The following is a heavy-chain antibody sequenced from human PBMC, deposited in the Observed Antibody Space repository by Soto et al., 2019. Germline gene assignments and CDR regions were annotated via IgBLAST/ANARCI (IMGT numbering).Heavy chain of an antibody. CDR3: ARGDYTGGWYVCRWFDP. D-gene: IGHD6-19*01. J-gene: IGHJ5*02. CDR1: GGSISTDNW. V-gene: IGHV4-4*01. CDR2: IYHSGST. Sequence: QVQLQESGPGLVKPPGTLSLTCAVSGGSISTDNWWNWVRQPPGKGLEWIGEIYHSGSTNYNPSLKSRVTISVDKSKNQSSLRLNSVTAADTAVDFCARGDYTGGWYVCRWFDPWGQGTLVTVSS.